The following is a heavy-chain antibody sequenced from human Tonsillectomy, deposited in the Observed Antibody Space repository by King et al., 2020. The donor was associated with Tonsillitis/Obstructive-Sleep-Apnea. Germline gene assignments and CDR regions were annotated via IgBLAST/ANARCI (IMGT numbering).Heavy chain of an antibody. V-gene: IGHV4-59*08. CDR2: IYYSGST. J-gene: IGHJ4*02. CDR3: ARERVHYDILTGYHYYFDY. D-gene: IGHD3-9*01. Sequence: VQLQESGPGLVKPSETLSLTCTVSGSSISSYYWSWIRQPPGKGLEWIGYIYYSGSTIYNPSLKSRVTMSVDTSKNQFSLKLSSVTAADTAVYYCARERVHYDILTGYHYYFDYWGQGTLVTVSS. CDR1: GSSISSYY.